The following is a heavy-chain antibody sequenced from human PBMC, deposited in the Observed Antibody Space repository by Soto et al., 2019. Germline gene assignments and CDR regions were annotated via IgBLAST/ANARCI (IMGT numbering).Heavy chain of an antibody. CDR1: GGSFSGYY. D-gene: IGHD2-2*02. CDR2: INHSGST. Sequence: SETLSLTCAVYGGSFSGYYWSWIRQPPGKGLEWIGEINHSGSTNYNPSLKSRVTISVDTSKDQFSLKLSSVTAADTAVYYCARHPRVYTESPYYYYYYYMDVWGKGTTVTVSS. J-gene: IGHJ6*03. CDR3: ARHPRVYTESPYYYYYYYMDV. V-gene: IGHV4-34*01.